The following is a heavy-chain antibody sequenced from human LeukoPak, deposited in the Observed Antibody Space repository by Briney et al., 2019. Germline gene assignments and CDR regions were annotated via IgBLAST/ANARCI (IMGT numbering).Heavy chain of an antibody. Sequence: GRSLRLSCAASGFTFSSYGMHWVRQAPGKGLEWVANIKEDASERYYVDSVKGRFTISRDNAKTSLYLQMNSLRAEDTAVYYCARAHSSSFDYWGQGTLVTVPS. D-gene: IGHD6-13*01. CDR3: ARAHSSSFDY. J-gene: IGHJ4*02. V-gene: IGHV3-7*01. CDR2: IKEDASER. CDR1: GFTFSSYG.